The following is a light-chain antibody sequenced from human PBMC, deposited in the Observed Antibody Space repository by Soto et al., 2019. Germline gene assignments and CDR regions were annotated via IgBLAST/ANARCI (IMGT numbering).Light chain of an antibody. CDR1: QSISSW. Sequence: DIQMTQSPSILSASVGDRVTITCRASQSISSWLAWYQQKPGKAPNLLIHKASHLESGVPSRFSGSGSGTEFTLTISSLQPDDFATYYCQQYNSYSPTFGQGTRLEIK. V-gene: IGKV1-5*03. J-gene: IGKJ5*01. CDR2: KAS. CDR3: QQYNSYSPT.